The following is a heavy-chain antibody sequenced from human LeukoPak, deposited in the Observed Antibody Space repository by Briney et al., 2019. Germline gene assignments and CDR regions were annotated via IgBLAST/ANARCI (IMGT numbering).Heavy chain of an antibody. CDR3: ARDRGRIAVAGTYSWFDP. CDR1: GYTFISYG. D-gene: IGHD6-19*01. V-gene: IGHV1-18*01. J-gene: IGHJ5*02. Sequence: GASVKVSCKASGYTFISYGISWVRQAPGQGLEWLGWISAYNGNTNYAQKFQGRVTMTRDMSTSTVYMELSSLRSEDTAMYYCARDRGRIAVAGTYSWFDPWGQGTLVTVSS. CDR2: ISAYNGNT.